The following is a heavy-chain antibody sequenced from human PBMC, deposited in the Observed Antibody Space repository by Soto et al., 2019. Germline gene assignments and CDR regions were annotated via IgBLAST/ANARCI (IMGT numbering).Heavy chain of an antibody. CDR2: IYYSGST. V-gene: IGHV4-31*03. CDR3: ASARITIFGVVIHPNGIDV. D-gene: IGHD3-3*01. Sequence: PSETLSLTCTVSGGSISSGGYYWSWIRQHPGKGLEWIGYIYYSGSTYYNPSLTSRVTISVDTSKNQFSLKLSSVTAADTALSCCASARITIFGVVIHPNGIDVPGQGTTVTVSS. CDR1: GGSISSGGYY. J-gene: IGHJ6*02.